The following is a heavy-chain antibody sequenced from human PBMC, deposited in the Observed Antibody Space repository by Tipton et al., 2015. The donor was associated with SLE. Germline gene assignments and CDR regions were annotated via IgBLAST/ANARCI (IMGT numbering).Heavy chain of an antibody. D-gene: IGHD2-21*01. V-gene: IGHV3-74*01. J-gene: IGHJ3*02. Sequence: SLRLSCAASGFTFSSYWMHWVRQAPGKGLVWVSRINSDGSSTSYADSVKGRFTISRDNAKNMLYLQMSRLRAEDTAVYYCASGDAVGFDIWGRGTMVTVSS. CDR2: INSDGSST. CDR3: ASGDAVGFDI. CDR1: GFTFSSYW.